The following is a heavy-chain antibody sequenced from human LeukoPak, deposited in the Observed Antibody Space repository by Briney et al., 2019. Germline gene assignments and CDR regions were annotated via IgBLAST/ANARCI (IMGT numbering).Heavy chain of an antibody. Sequence: GGSLRLSCAASGFTFSSYAMSWVRQAPGKGLEWVSAISSSGGSTYYADSVKGRFTISRDNSKNTLYLQMNSLRAEDTAVYYCAKMEDYYDSSGENYWGQGTLVTVSP. CDR1: GFTFSSYA. J-gene: IGHJ4*02. CDR3: AKMEDYYDSSGENY. CDR2: ISSSGGST. D-gene: IGHD3-22*01. V-gene: IGHV3-23*01.